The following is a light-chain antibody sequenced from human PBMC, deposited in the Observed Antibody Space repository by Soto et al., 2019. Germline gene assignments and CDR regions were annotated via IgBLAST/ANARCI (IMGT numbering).Light chain of an antibody. Sequence: EIVMTQSPATLSVSPGERATLSCRASQSVTSNLAWYQQKPGQSPRLLIYGASTGATGIPARFSVSGSGTDFTLTVISLQSEDFAVYYCQQYDNWPVTFGRGTKVDIK. CDR2: GAS. J-gene: IGKJ4*01. CDR1: QSVTSN. CDR3: QQYDNWPVT. V-gene: IGKV3-15*01.